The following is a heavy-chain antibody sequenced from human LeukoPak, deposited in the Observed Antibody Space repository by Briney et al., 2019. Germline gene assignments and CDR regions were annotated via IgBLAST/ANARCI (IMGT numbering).Heavy chain of an antibody. CDR2: ISRNGAAT. Sequence: PGGSLRLSCAAPGFTFSSYAMSWVRQAPGKGLEWVSLISRNGAATKYADSVRGRFTISRDNSKNTLYLQMNSLRAEDTAVYYCARSGVSGDILTGPLIHWGQGTLVTVSS. CDR3: ARSGVSGDILTGPLIH. CDR1: GFTFSSYA. D-gene: IGHD3-9*01. J-gene: IGHJ4*02. V-gene: IGHV3-23*01.